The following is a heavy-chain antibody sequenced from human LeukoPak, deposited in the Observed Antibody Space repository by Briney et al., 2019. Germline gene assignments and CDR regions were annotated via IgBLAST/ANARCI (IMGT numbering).Heavy chain of an antibody. CDR2: IIPIFGTA. J-gene: IGHJ4*02. D-gene: IGHD3-9*01. Sequence: ASVKVSFKASGGTFSSYAISWVRQAPGQGLEWMGGIIPIFGTANYAQKFQGRVTITADESTSTAYMELSSLRSEDTAVYYCAAVLTGYRDHFDYWGQGTLVTVSS. CDR3: AAVLTGYRDHFDY. V-gene: IGHV1-69*01. CDR1: GGTFSSYA.